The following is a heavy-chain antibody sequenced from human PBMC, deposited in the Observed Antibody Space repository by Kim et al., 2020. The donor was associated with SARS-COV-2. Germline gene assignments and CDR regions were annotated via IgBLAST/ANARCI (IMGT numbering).Heavy chain of an antibody. V-gene: IGHV1-18*01. CDR3: ARDEDQEMSGSCAGY. CDR1: GFTFHYYG. J-gene: IGHJ4*02. CDR2: INAYNVDT. D-gene: IGHD3-3*01. Sequence: ASVKVSCKTSGFTFHYYGFHWVRQAPGQGLEWMGWINAYNVDTEYAQKFVGKAALTTETSTGTAYMELRGLTYDDTAVYYCARDEDQEMSGSCAGYWGQG.